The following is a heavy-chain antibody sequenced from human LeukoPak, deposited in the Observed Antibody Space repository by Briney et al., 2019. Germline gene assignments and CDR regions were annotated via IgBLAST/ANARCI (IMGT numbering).Heavy chain of an antibody. D-gene: IGHD6-19*01. Sequence: PSETLSLTCTVSGGSISSSNYYWGWIRQPPGKGLEWIGSFYYSGSTYYNPSLKSRVTISVDTSKNQFSLNLSSVTAADTAVYYCARDQALGYGWPTVLAIDIWGQGTMVTVSS. CDR1: GGSISSSNYY. CDR2: FYYSGST. V-gene: IGHV4-39*07. J-gene: IGHJ3*02. CDR3: ARDQALGYGWPTVLAIDI.